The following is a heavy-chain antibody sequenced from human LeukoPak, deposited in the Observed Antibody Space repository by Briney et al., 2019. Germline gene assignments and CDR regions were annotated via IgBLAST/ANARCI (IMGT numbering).Heavy chain of an antibody. CDR3: ARGTYCSGGSCYSGWFDP. J-gene: IGHJ5*02. CDR1: GYTFTGYY. V-gene: IGHV1-2*06. Sequence: ASEKVSRKASGYTFTGYYMHWVRQAPGQGLEWMGRINPNSGGTNYAQTFQGRVTMTRDTSISTAYMELSRLRSDDTAVYYCARGTYCSGGSCYSGWFDPWGQGTLVTVSS. D-gene: IGHD2-15*01. CDR2: INPNSGGT.